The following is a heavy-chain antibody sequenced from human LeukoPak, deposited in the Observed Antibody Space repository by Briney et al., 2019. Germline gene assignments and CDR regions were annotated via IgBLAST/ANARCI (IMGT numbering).Heavy chain of an antibody. CDR3: ARGYCSGGSCYSSGFDY. Sequence: GGSLRLSCAASGFTFSSYSMNWVRQAPGKGLEWVSSISSSSSYIYYADSVKGRFTISRDNAKNSLYLQMNSLRAEDTAVYYSARGYCSGGSCYSSGFDYWGQGTLVTVSS. CDR1: GFTFSSYS. D-gene: IGHD2-15*01. J-gene: IGHJ4*02. CDR2: ISSSSSYI. V-gene: IGHV3-21*01.